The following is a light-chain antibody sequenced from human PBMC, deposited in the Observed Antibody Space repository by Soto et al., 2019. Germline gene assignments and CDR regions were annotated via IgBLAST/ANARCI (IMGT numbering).Light chain of an antibody. V-gene: IGKV3-11*01. J-gene: IGKJ4*01. CDR3: QQRTNWPPLT. Sequence: EIVLTQSPATLSLSPGDRATLSCRASQSINNYLAWYQQKPGQAPRLLIYDASNRASGIPVRFSGYGSGTDFTLTISSLEPEDCAIYYCQQRTNWPPLTFGGGTRVE. CDR2: DAS. CDR1: QSINNY.